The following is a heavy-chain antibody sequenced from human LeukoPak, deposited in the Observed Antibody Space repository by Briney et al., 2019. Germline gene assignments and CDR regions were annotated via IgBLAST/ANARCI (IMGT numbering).Heavy chain of an antibody. CDR2: INHSGST. V-gene: IGHV4-34*01. J-gene: IGHJ4*02. CDR1: GGSFSGYY. Sequence: SETLSLTCAVYGGSFSGYYWSWIRQPPGKGLEWIGEINHSGSTNYNPSLKSRVTISIDTSKNQFSLKLTSVTAADTAVYYCARGLPPDYWGQGTLVTVSS. CDR3: ARGLPPDY.